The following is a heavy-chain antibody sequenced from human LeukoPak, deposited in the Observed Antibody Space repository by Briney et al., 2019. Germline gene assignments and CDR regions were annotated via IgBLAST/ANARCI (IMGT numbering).Heavy chain of an antibody. CDR1: GFTFSSYG. V-gene: IGHV3-30*02. CDR2: IRYDGSNK. CDR3: AKRHSSGWYYFDY. Sequence: PGGSLRLSCAASGFTFSSYGMHWVRQAPGKGLEWVAFIRYDGSNKYYPDSVKGRFTISRDNSENTLYLQMNSLRAEDTGVYYCAKRHSSGWYYFDYWGQGTLVTVSS. J-gene: IGHJ4*02. D-gene: IGHD6-19*01.